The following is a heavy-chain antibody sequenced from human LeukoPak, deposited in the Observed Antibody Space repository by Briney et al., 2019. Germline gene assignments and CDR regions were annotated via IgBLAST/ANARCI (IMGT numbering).Heavy chain of an antibody. CDR2: INPSGGSA. Sequence: ASVKASCKASGYTFINYYMHWVRQAPGQGLEWMGIINPSGGSAYYAQEFQGRVTMTSDVSASTFHMELSSLRSEDTAVCYCARPVDTASLVNWGQGTLVTVSS. CDR3: ARPVDTASLVN. V-gene: IGHV1-46*01. J-gene: IGHJ4*02. D-gene: IGHD5-18*01. CDR1: GYTFINYY.